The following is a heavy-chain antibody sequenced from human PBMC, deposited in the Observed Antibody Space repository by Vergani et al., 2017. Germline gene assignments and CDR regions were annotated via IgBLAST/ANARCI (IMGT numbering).Heavy chain of an antibody. V-gene: IGHV1-18*01. CDR2: ISTYNGNT. J-gene: IGHJ4*02. D-gene: IGHD5-18*01. Sequence: QVQLVQSGAEVKKPGASVKVSCKASGYTFTSYGISWVRQAPGQGLEWMGWISTYNGNTNYAQKLQGRVTMTTDTSTSTAYMELRCLRSDDTAVYYCARDLHQPPGLGYSYGYVDYWGQGTLVTVSS. CDR1: GYTFTSYG. CDR3: ARDLHQPPGLGYSYGYVDY.